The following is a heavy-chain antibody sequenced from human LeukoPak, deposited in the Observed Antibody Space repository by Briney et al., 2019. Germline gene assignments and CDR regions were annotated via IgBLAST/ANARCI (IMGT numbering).Heavy chain of an antibody. V-gene: IGHV1-18*01. CDR1: GYTFTSYG. CDR3: ARDHYGSGRYLFGVHYGMDV. J-gene: IGHJ6*02. D-gene: IGHD3-10*01. Sequence: ASVKVSCKASGYTFTSYGISWVRQAPGQGLEWMGWISAYNGNTNYAQKLQGRVTMTTDTSTSTAYMELRSLRSDDTAVYYCARDHYGSGRYLFGVHYGMDVWGQGTTVTVSS. CDR2: ISAYNGNT.